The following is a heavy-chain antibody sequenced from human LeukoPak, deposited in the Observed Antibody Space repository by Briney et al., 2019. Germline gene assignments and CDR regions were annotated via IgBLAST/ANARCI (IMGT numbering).Heavy chain of an antibody. D-gene: IGHD3-10*01. Sequence: GGSLRLSCAASGFTFSSYSMNWVRQAPGKGLEWVSYISSSSSTIYYADSVKGRFTISRDNAKNSLYLQMNSLRAEDTAVYYCARSRVITRVRGVLVYWGQGTLVTVSS. CDR3: ARSRVITRVRGVLVY. J-gene: IGHJ4*02. CDR2: ISSSSSTI. CDR1: GFTFSSYS. V-gene: IGHV3-48*01.